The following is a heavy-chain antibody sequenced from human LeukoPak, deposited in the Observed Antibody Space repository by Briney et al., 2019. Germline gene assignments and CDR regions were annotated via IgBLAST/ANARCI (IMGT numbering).Heavy chain of an antibody. V-gene: IGHV4-39*01. CDR3: ARLAYCGGDCYGFDY. J-gene: IGHJ4*02. D-gene: IGHD2-21*02. Sequence: PSETLSLTCTVSGGSISSSSYSWGWIRQPPGKGLEWIGSIYYSGSTYYNPSLKSRVTISVDTSKNQFSLKLSSVTAADTAVYYCARLAYCGGDCYGFDYWAREPWSPSPQ. CDR2: IYYSGST. CDR1: GGSISSSSYS.